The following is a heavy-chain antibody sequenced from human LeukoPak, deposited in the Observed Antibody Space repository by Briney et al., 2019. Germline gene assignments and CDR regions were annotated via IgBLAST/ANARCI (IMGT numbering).Heavy chain of an antibody. J-gene: IGHJ4*02. CDR1: GGSFSGYY. D-gene: IGHD3-22*01. V-gene: IGHV4-34*01. Sequence: SETLSLTCAVYGGSFSGYYWSWICQPPGKGLEWIGEINHSGSTNYNPSLKSRVTISVDTSKNQFSLKLSSVTAADTAVYYCARWDDSSGYYYFDYWGQGTLVTVSS. CDR2: INHSGST. CDR3: ARWDDSSGYYYFDY.